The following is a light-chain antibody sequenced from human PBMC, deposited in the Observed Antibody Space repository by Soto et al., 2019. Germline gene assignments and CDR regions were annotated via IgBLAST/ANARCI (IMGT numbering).Light chain of an antibody. V-gene: IGLV2-11*01. CDR3: CSYAGSFPWV. CDR2: DAT. Sequence: QSVLTQPPSVSGSPGQSVTISCTGTTGDVGAYNFVSWYQVYPDKAPKLIIYDATKRPSGVPDRFSASKAGNTASLTISGLPAEDEADYYCCSYAGSFPWVFGGGTKLTVL. J-gene: IGLJ3*02. CDR1: TGDVGAYNF.